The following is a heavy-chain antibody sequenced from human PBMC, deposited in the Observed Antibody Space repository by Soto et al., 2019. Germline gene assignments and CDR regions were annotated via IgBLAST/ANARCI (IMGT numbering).Heavy chain of an antibody. D-gene: IGHD2-2*01. V-gene: IGHV1-69*13. CDR2: IIPFFDTA. J-gene: IGHJ6*02. Sequence: SVKVSCKASGDTFSSYAISWVRQAPGQGLEWMGGIIPFFDTANYAQQFQGRVTITADESTSTAYMELSSLRSEDTAVYYCARHDCISSSCYYYYYYVMAVWGQGTTVTVSS. CDR1: GDTFSSYA. CDR3: ARHDCISSSCYYYYYYVMAV.